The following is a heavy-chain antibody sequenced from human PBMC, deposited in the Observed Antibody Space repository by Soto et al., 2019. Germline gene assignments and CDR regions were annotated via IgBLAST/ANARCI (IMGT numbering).Heavy chain of an antibody. CDR3: TGAYYDVSGYSLDP. CDR1: GRSIRSSSYY. V-gene: IGHV4-61*01. J-gene: IGHJ5*02. Sequence: SDTLSLTCTVSGRSIRSSSYYWTWIRQPPGKGLEWIGYIYYGGSINYNPSLKSRVIISVDTAKNQFSLRLSSVSAADTAVYYCTGAYYDVSGYSLDPWGQGTSVTVSS. CDR2: IYYGGSI. D-gene: IGHD3-22*01.